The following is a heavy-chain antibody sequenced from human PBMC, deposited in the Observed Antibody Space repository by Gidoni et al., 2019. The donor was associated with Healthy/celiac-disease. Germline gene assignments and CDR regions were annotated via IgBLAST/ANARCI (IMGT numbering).Heavy chain of an antibody. CDR1: GGSISRGGYS. CDR3: ARETGSRGNAFDI. J-gene: IGHJ3*02. V-gene: IGHV4-30-2*01. Sequence: QLQLQESGSGLVKPSQTLSLNCAVSGGSISRGGYSWSWIRQPPGKGLEWIGYIYHSGSPYYNPSLKSRVTISVDRSKNQFSLKLSSVTAADTAVYYCARETGSRGNAFDIWGQGTMVTVSS. D-gene: IGHD3-10*01. CDR2: IYHSGSP.